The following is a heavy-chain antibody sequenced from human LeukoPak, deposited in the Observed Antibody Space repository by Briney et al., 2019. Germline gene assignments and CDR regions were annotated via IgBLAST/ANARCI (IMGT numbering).Heavy chain of an antibody. CDR2: MYSGGTT. V-gene: IGHV4-59*01. CDR3: ARHSAHSSTNDAFDM. J-gene: IGHJ3*02. Sequence: PSGTLSLTCTVSDGPINGYYWSWIRQPPGKGLDWIGYMYSGGTTNYSPSLKSRVTISEDTSKNQFSLKLTSVTAADTAVYYCARHSAHSSTNDAFDMWGQGTLVIVSS. CDR1: DGPINGYY. D-gene: IGHD6-13*01.